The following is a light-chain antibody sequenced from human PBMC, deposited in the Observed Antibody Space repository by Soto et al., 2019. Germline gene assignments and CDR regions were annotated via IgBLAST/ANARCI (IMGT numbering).Light chain of an antibody. CDR2: AAS. Sequence: DIRMTQSRSSLSASVGDRVTIACRASQDINNYLAWYLQKPGKVPKLLIYAASTLQTGVQSRFSGSGSGTVFTLAINSLQPEDVATYYCQNYKSAPNTFGRGTRLEIK. V-gene: IGKV1-27*01. J-gene: IGKJ2*01. CDR1: QDINNY. CDR3: QNYKSAPNT.